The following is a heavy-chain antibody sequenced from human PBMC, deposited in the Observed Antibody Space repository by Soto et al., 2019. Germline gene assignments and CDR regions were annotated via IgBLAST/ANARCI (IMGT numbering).Heavy chain of an antibody. CDR2: IYYSGST. J-gene: IGHJ6*02. Sequence: SETLSLTCTVSGGSISSGGYYWGWIRQHPGKGLEWIGYIYYSGSTYYNPSLKSRVVISVDTSKSQFSLKLNSVTAADTAVYYCARGGYYFGYGMDVWGQGTTVTVSS. D-gene: IGHD3-16*01. CDR3: ARGGYYFGYGMDV. V-gene: IGHV4-31*03. CDR1: GGSISSGGYY.